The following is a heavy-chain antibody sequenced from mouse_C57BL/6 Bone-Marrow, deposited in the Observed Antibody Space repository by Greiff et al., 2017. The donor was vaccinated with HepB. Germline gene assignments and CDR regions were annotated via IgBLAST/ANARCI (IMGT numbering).Heavy chain of an antibody. CDR3: ARSHYYGSSLDY. CDR1: GYAFTNYL. Sequence: VKLQQSGAELVRPGTSVKVSCKASGYAFTNYLIEWVKQRPGQGLEWIGVINPGSGGTNYNEKFKGKATLTADKSSSTAYMQLSSLTSEDSAVYFCARSHYYGSSLDYWGQGTTLTVSS. V-gene: IGHV1-54*01. D-gene: IGHD1-1*01. J-gene: IGHJ2*01. CDR2: INPGSGGT.